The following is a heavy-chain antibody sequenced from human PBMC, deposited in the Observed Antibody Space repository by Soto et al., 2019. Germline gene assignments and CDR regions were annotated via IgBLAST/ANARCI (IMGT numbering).Heavy chain of an antibody. Sequence: PGGSLSLSCAASGFTFSSYGMRWVRQAPGKGLEWVAVIWYDGNDKYYADFVKGRFTISRDNAKNTVSLQMNSLRAEDTAVYYCARDRHSSSSGYFEYWGQGTLVTVSS. CDR2: IWYDGNDK. J-gene: IGHJ4*02. V-gene: IGHV3-33*01. D-gene: IGHD6-6*01. CDR3: ARDRHSSSSGYFEY. CDR1: GFTFSSYG.